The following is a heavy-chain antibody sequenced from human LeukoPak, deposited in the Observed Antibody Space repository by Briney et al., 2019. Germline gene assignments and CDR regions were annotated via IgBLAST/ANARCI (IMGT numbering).Heavy chain of an antibody. V-gene: IGHV3-21*01. D-gene: IGHD3-22*01. CDR2: ISSSSSYI. J-gene: IGHJ3*02. Sequence: GGSLTLSCAASGFTFSSYSMNWVRQAPGKGLEWVSSISSSSSYIYYTDSVKGRFTISRDNAKNSLYLQMNSLRAEDTAVYYCARDRRTEEIVVVTKDAFDIWGQGTMVTVSS. CDR1: GFTFSSYS. CDR3: ARDRRTEEIVVVTKDAFDI.